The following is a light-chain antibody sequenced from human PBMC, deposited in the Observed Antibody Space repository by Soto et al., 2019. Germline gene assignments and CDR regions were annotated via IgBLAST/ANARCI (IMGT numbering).Light chain of an antibody. CDR2: AAS. J-gene: IGKJ4*01. Sequence: DIQLTQSPSFLSASIGDRVTITCRASQGISSYLAWYQQKPGKAPKLLISAASTLQSGVASRFSGSGSGTEFTLTISSLQPEDFATYYCQQLNSYPPLTFGGGTKVEIK. CDR3: QQLNSYPPLT. V-gene: IGKV1-9*01. CDR1: QGISSY.